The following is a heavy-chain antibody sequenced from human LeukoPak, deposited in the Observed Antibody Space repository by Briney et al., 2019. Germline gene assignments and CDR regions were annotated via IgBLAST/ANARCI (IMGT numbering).Heavy chain of an antibody. CDR3: AKAPFGVVPDWFDP. J-gene: IGHJ5*02. CDR2: ISYDGSNK. D-gene: IGHD3-3*01. CDR1: GFTFSSYG. V-gene: IGHV3-30*18. Sequence: GGSLRLASAASGFTFSSYGMHWDRQAPGRGLEWVAVISYDGSNKYYADSVKGRFTISRDNSKNTLYLQMNSLRAEDTAVYYCAKAPFGVVPDWFDPWGQGTLVTVSS.